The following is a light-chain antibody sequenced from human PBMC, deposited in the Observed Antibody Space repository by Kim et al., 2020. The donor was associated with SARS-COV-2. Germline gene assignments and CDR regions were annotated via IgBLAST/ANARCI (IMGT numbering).Light chain of an antibody. V-gene: IGKV2D-29*01. CDR3: MQGLQLPFT. J-gene: IGKJ3*01. Sequence: DIMMTQTPLSLSVTPGQPASISCKSTQSLLHSDGKTYLYWYLQKPGQPPQVLIYQVFNRFSGVPDRFSGSGSGTDFTLKISRVEADVVGVYYCMQGLQLPFTFGPGTKVDIK. CDR2: QVF. CDR1: QSLLHSDGKTY.